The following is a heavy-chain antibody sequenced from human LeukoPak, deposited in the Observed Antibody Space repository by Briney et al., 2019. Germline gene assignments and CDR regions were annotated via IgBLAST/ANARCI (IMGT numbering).Heavy chain of an antibody. CDR1: GFTFRNYA. Sequence: PGGSLRLSCGASGFTFRNYAMNWVRQAPGKGLEWVAGIGGGDDIHYADSVKGRFTGFRDDSKNTVYLQMSSLRIEDTAVYYCAKDATPFNSIWDYLDSWGQGALVTASA. J-gene: IGHJ4*02. CDR3: AKDATPFNSIWDYLDS. D-gene: IGHD7-27*01. V-gene: IGHV3-23*01. CDR2: IGGGDDI.